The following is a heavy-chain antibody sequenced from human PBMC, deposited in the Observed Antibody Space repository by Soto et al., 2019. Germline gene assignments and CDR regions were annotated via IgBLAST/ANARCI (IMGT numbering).Heavy chain of an antibody. CDR2: IYGGGST. CDR3: ARDSMRGYTFGWFGMDV. Sequence: GSLRLSCAASGFTVSSNYMNWVRQAPGKGLEWVSLIYGGGSTFYADSVKGRFTISRDNSKNTVYLQMNSLRAEDTAVYYCARDSMRGYTFGWFGMDVWGQGTTVTVSS. CDR1: GFTVSSNY. V-gene: IGHV3-66*01. J-gene: IGHJ6*02. D-gene: IGHD5-18*01.